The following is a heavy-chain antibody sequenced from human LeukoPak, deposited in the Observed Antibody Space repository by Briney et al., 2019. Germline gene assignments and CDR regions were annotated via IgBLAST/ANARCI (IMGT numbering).Heavy chain of an antibody. CDR3: AKDSCSSTSCPWSYYYYYMDV. V-gene: IGHV3-9*01. CDR1: GFTFDDYA. CDR2: ISWNSGSI. D-gene: IGHD2-2*01. J-gene: IGHJ6*03. Sequence: PGGSLRLSCAASGFTFDDYATHWVRQAPGKGLEWVSGISWNSGSIGYADSVKGRFTISRDNSKNSLYLQMNSLRAEDTALYYCAKDSCSSTSCPWSYYYYYMDVWGKGTTVTVSS.